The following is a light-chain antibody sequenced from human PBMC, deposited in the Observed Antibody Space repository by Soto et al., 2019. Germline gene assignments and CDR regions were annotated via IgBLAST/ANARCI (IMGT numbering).Light chain of an antibody. CDR1: QSLVHIDGNTY. Sequence: DIVLTQTRLSSPVTLGQPASISCRSSQSLVHIDGNTYFNWLQQRPGQPRRLLIYKISNRFPGVSDRFSGSGAGIDFTLKISRVEAEDVGVYYCMQATQSYTFGQGTRLEI. J-gene: IGKJ2*01. CDR2: KIS. V-gene: IGKV2-24*01. CDR3: MQATQSYT.